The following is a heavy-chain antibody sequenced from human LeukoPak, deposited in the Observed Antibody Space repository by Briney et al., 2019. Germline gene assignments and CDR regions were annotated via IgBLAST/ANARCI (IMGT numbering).Heavy chain of an antibody. CDR2: VFPADSDT. CDR3: ARHGGAFDY. Sequence: GASLKISCKGSGSSFTNSWIGWVRPMPGKGLEWMGIVFPADSDTRYSPSFQGQVTFSADKSISTAYLQWSSLKASDSAMYYCARHGGAFDYWGQGTLVTVSS. J-gene: IGHJ4*02. CDR1: GSSFTNSW. D-gene: IGHD4-17*01. V-gene: IGHV5-51*01.